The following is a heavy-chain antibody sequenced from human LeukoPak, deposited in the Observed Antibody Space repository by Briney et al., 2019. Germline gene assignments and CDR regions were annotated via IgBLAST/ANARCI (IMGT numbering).Heavy chain of an antibody. CDR3: AKGGWLRSSFFDY. D-gene: IGHD5-12*01. CDR2: IRYDGSNK. J-gene: IGHJ4*02. CDR1: GFTFSSYG. Sequence: GGSLRLSCAASGFTFSSYGMHWVRQAPGKGLEWVAFIRYDGSNKYYADSVKGRFTISRDNSKNTLYLQMNSLRAEDTAVYYCAKGGWLRSSFFDYWGQGTLVTVSS. V-gene: IGHV3-30*02.